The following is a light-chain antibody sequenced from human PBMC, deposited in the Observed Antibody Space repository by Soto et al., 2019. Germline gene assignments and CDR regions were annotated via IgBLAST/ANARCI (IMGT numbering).Light chain of an antibody. CDR3: QQYNSYSIT. Sequence: DIQMTQSPSTLSASAGDRVTITCRASQSISSWLAWYQQKPGKAPKLLIYKASSLESGVPSRFSGCGSGTECTLTISSLQPDGFATYYCQQYNSYSITFGGGTKVDIK. J-gene: IGKJ4*01. CDR2: KAS. V-gene: IGKV1-5*03. CDR1: QSISSW.